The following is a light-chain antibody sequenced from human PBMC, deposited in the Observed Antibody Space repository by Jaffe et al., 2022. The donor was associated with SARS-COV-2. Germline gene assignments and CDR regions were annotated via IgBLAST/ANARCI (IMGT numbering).Light chain of an antibody. CDR3: QQYVSSPPT. Sequence: EIVLTQSPGTLSLSPGERATLSCGASESVSSSYLAWYQQKPGQAPRLLIYDSSSRATGIPDRFSGSGSGTDFTLTISRLDPEDFAVYYCQQYVSSPPTFGPGTKVDIK. V-gene: IGKV3-20*01. CDR1: ESVSSSY. J-gene: IGKJ3*01. CDR2: DSS.